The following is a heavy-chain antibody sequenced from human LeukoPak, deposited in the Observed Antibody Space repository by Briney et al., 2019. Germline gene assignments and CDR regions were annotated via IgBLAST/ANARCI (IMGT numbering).Heavy chain of an antibody. J-gene: IGHJ3*02. CDR2: ISSSSSYT. D-gene: IGHD1-26*01. CDR3: ARDSRGIVGVKNDAFDM. V-gene: IGHV3-11*05. Sequence: GGSLRLSCAASGFTFSDYYMSWIRHAPGKGLEWVSYISSSSSYTNHADSVKGRFTISRDNAKNSLHLQMNSLRAEDTAVYYCARDSRGIVGVKNDAFDMWGQGTMVTVSS. CDR1: GFTFSDYY.